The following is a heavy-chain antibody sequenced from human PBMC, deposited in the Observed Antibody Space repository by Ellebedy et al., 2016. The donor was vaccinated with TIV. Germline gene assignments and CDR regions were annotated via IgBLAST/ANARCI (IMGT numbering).Heavy chain of an antibody. Sequence: GGSLRLXCAASGFTFSSYAMSWVRQAPGKGLEWVSAISGSGGSTYYADSVKGRFTISRDNSKNTLYLQMNSLRAEDTAVYYCAKDSFNALYYYDSSGDFDYWGQGTLVTVSS. J-gene: IGHJ4*02. D-gene: IGHD3-22*01. CDR1: GFTFSSYA. V-gene: IGHV3-23*01. CDR3: AKDSFNALYYYDSSGDFDY. CDR2: ISGSGGST.